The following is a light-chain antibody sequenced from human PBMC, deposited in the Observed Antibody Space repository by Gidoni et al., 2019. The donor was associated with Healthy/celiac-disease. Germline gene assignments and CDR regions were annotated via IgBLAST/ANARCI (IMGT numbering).Light chain of an antibody. CDR3: QQSYSTPCS. CDR2: AAS. J-gene: IGKJ2*04. Sequence: DIQMAQSPSSLSASVGDRVTMTCRTSQSISSDLNWYQQQPGKAPKLLIDAASSLQSGVPSRFSGSGSGTDFTLTISILQPEGFANYYWQQSYSTPCSFGQGTKLEIK. V-gene: IGKV1-39*01. CDR1: QSISSD.